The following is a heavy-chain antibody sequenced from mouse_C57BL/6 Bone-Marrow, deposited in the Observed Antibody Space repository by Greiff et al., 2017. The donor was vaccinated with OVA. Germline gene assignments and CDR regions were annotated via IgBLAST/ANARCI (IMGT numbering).Heavy chain of an antibody. CDR2: ISNLAYSI. J-gene: IGHJ4*01. D-gene: IGHD2-3*01. Sequence: EVHLVESGGGLVQPGGSLKLSCAASGFTFSDYGMAWVRQAPRKGPEWVAFISNLAYSIYYADTVTGRFTISRENAKNTLYLEMSSLRSEDTAMYYCARHGPFIYDGLYAMDYWGQGTSVTVSS. CDR3: ARHGPFIYDGLYAMDY. V-gene: IGHV5-15*01. CDR1: GFTFSDYG.